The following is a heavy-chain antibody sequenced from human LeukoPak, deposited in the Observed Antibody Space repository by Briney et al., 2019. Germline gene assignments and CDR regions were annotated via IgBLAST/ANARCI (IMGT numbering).Heavy chain of an antibody. CDR3: ARGGDYYDSSGYYLYYFDY. Sequence: PSQTLSLTCAVSGGSISSGGYSWSWIRQPPGKGLEWIGYIYHSGSTYYNPSLKSRVTISVDRSKNQFSLKLSSVTAADTAVYYCARGGDYYDSSGYYLYYFDYWGQGTLVTVSS. D-gene: IGHD3-22*01. V-gene: IGHV4-30-2*01. J-gene: IGHJ4*02. CDR2: IYHSGST. CDR1: GGSISSGGYS.